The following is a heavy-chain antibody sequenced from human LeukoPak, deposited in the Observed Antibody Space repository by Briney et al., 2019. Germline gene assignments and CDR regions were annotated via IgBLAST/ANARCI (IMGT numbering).Heavy chain of an antibody. CDR1: GYSISSGYY. Sequence: SETLSLTCAVSGYSISSGYYWGWIRQPPGKGLEWIGSIHHSGSTYYNPSLKSRVTISVDTSKNQFSLKLSSVTAADTAVCYCARRIYCNTTSCYADYFFDYWGQGTLVTVSS. CDR3: ARRIYCNTTSCYADYFFDY. CDR2: IHHSGST. D-gene: IGHD2-2*01. V-gene: IGHV4-38-2*01. J-gene: IGHJ4*02.